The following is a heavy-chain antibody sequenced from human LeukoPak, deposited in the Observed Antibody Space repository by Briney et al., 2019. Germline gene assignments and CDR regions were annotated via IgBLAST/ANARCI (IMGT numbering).Heavy chain of an antibody. J-gene: IGHJ3*02. Sequence: LSLTCTVSGGSISSYYCSWVRQAPGKGLEWVSVIYSGGSTYYADSVKGRFTISRDNSKSTLYLQMNSLRAEDTAVYYCARDRGCGDCYPPANDAFDIWGQGTMVTVSS. CDR1: GGSISSYY. CDR3: ARDRGCGDCYPPANDAFDI. CDR2: IYSGGST. D-gene: IGHD2-21*02. V-gene: IGHV3-66*01.